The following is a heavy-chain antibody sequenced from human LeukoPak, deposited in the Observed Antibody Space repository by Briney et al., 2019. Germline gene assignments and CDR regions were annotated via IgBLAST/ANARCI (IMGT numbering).Heavy chain of an antibody. Sequence: ETLSLTCTVSGGSISSYYWNWVRQAPGKGLEWVSIIFGNGDTTYYADSVKGRFTVSRDNSKDTLYLQMNDLRPDDTAIYYCAKRNTMVRGGPCFDYWGQGLLVTVSS. J-gene: IGHJ4*02. D-gene: IGHD3-10*01. V-gene: IGHV3-23*01. CDR3: AKRNTMVRGGPCFDY. CDR1: GGSISSYY. CDR2: IFGNGDTT.